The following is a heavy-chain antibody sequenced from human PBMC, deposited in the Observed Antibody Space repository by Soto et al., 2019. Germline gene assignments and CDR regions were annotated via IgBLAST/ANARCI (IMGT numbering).Heavy chain of an antibody. CDR2: IITIFGTA. CDR1: GGTFSSYA. Sequence: SVKVSCKASGGTFSSYAISWVRQAPGQGLEWMGGIITIFGTANYAQKFQGRVTITADESTSTAYMELRSLRSEDTAVYYCASDYYDSSCYISWGQGTLVSVSS. CDR3: ASDYYDSSCYIS. V-gene: IGHV1-69*13. J-gene: IGHJ5*02. D-gene: IGHD3-22*01.